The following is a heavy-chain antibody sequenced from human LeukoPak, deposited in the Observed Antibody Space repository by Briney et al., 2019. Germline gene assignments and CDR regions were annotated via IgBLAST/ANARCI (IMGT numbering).Heavy chain of an antibody. CDR2: FDPEDGET. CDR1: GYTLTELS. CDR3: ARKPNWNYARGYLDY. J-gene: IGHJ4*02. V-gene: IGHV1-24*01. D-gene: IGHD1-7*01. Sequence: ASVKVSCKVSGYTLTELSMHWVRQAPGKGLEWMGGFDPEDGETIYAQKFQGRVTMTRDTSISTAYMELSRLRSDDTAVYYCARKPNWNYARGYLDYWGQGTLVTVSS.